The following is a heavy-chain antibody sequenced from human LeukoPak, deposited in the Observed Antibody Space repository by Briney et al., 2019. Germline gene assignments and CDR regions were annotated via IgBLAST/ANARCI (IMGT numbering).Heavy chain of an antibody. CDR1: EFTFSSYW. J-gene: IGHJ4*02. CDR2: IKQDGGEK. CDR3: ARVGARQILEY. V-gene: IGHV3-7*01. Sequence: GGSLRLSCVASEFTFSSYWMSWVRQAPGKGLEWVANIKQDGGEKYYLDSVKGRFTVSRDNAKNSLYLRMSSLRAEDTAVYYCARVGARQILEYWGQGTLVTVS. D-gene: IGHD4-17*01.